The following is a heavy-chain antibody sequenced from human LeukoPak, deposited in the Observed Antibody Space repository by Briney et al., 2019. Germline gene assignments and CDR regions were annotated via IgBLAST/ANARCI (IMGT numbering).Heavy chain of an antibody. Sequence: PGGSLRLSCAASGFTFNTYGMHWVRQAPGKGLEWVAVISYDGNNKYYADSVKGRFTISRDSSKNTLHLQMNSLRAEDTAVHYCAKDAYYYDGRGYFDYWGQGTLVTVSS. CDR3: AKDAYYYDGRGYFDY. D-gene: IGHD3-22*01. J-gene: IGHJ4*02. CDR2: ISYDGNNK. CDR1: GFTFNTYG. V-gene: IGHV3-30*18.